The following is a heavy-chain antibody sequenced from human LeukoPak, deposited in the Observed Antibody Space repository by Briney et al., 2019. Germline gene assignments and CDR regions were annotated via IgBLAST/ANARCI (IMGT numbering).Heavy chain of an antibody. CDR3: ARDQNVYEFFSDAYFGYFDF. D-gene: IGHD3-16*01. CDR2: ISTDGST. CDR1: GGSIASYY. Sequence: SETLSLTCTVSGGSIASYYWGWIRQPSGKGLEWLGRISTDGSTTYNPSLKSRISMSVDLSANQFSLRVRSVTAAETGIYYCARDQNVYEFFSDAYFGYFDFWGQGALVTVSS. J-gene: IGHJ4*02. V-gene: IGHV4-4*07.